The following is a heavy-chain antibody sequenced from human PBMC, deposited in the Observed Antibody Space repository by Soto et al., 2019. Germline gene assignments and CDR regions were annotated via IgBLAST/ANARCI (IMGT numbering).Heavy chain of an antibody. CDR3: AMGDGFILAV. CDR1: GFTVNSNY. CDR2: TNTGGTT. Sequence: EVQVLATGGGLIQPGGSLRLSCAASGFTVNSNYMSWVRQAPGEGLQWVSITNTGGTTYYADSVKGRFTVSRDNSKNTLYLQMNSLRAEDTAVYYCAMGDGFILAVWGQGTTVSVSS. V-gene: IGHV3-53*02. D-gene: IGHD1-26*01. J-gene: IGHJ6*02.